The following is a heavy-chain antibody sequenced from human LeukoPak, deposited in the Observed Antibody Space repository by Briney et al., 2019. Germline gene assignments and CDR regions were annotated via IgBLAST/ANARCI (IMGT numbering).Heavy chain of an antibody. CDR2: ISYDGSNK. J-gene: IGHJ4*02. V-gene: IGHV3-30*03. D-gene: IGHD6-13*01. Sequence: GGSLRLSCAASGFTFSSYGMHWVRQAPGKGLEWVAVISYDGSNKYYADPVKGRFTISRDNSKNTLYLQMNSLRAEDTAVYYCARDYSSNWLFDYWGQGTLVTVSS. CDR3: ARDYSSNWLFDY. CDR1: GFTFSSYG.